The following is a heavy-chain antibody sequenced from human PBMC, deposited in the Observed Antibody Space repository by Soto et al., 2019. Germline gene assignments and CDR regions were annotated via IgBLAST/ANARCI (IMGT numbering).Heavy chain of an antibody. V-gene: IGHV4-34*01. Sequence: QVQLQQWGAGLLKPSETLSLTCAVYGGSFSGYYWSWIRQPPGKGREWIGEINHSGSTNYNPSLKSRVTISVDTSKNQFSLKLSSVTAADTAVYYCVRGLGSKQLILDYWGQGTLVTVSS. CDR2: INHSGST. J-gene: IGHJ4*02. D-gene: IGHD5-18*01. CDR3: VRGLGSKQLILDY. CDR1: GGSFSGYY.